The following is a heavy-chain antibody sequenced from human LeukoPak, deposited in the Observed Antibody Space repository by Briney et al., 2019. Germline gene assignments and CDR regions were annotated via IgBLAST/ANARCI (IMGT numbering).Heavy chain of an antibody. Sequence: GGSLRLSCAASGFTFSSYSMNWVRQAPGKGLEWVSYISSSSSTIYYADPVKGRFTISRDDAKNSLYLQMNSLRDEDTAVYYCARDLGELELYYFDYWGQGTLVTVSS. J-gene: IGHJ4*02. CDR3: ARDLGELELYYFDY. CDR1: GFTFSSYS. CDR2: ISSSSSTI. V-gene: IGHV3-48*02. D-gene: IGHD1-26*01.